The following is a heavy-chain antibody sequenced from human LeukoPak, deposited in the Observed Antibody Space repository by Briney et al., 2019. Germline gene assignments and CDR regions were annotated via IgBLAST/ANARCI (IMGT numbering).Heavy chain of an antibody. V-gene: IGHV3-21*01. J-gene: IGHJ4*02. CDR2: ISSSSSYI. CDR3: ASLNPPIDY. Sequence: GGSLRLSCAASGFTFSSYSMNWVRRAPGKGLEWVSSISSSSSYIYYADSVKGRFTISRDNAKNSLYLQMNSLRAEDTAVYYCASLNPPIDYWGQGTLVTVSS. CDR1: GFTFSSYS.